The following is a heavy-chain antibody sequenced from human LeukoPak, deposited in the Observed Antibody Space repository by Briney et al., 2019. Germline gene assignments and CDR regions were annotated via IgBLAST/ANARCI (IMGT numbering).Heavy chain of an antibody. J-gene: IGHJ4*02. D-gene: IGHD3-22*01. CDR2: INSDGSST. CDR1: GSTFSTYW. Sequence: PGGSLRLSCSASGSTFSTYWMHWVRHAPGKGLVWVSRINSDGSSTSYADSVKGRFTISRDNAKNTLYLQMNSLRAEDTAVYYCARGGGMYYSDSGLDYWGGGTLLTVSS. CDR3: ARGGGMYYSDSGLDY. V-gene: IGHV3-74*01.